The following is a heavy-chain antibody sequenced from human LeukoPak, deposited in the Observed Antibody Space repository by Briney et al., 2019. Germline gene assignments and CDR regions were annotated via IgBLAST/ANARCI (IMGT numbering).Heavy chain of an antibody. Sequence: PGASVKVSCKASGYTFTGYYMHWVRQAPGEGLEWMGWINPNSGGTNYEQKFQGRVTMTRDTSTSTAYMELRSLKSDDTAMYYCARGTRNFLGSFWGQGTLVTVSS. D-gene: IGHD2/OR15-2a*01. J-gene: IGHJ4*02. CDR1: GYTFTGYY. V-gene: IGHV1-2*02. CDR2: INPNSGGT. CDR3: ARGTRNFLGSF.